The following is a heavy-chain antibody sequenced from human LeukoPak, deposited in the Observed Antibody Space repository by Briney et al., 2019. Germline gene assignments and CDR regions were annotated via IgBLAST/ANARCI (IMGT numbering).Heavy chain of an antibody. CDR3: AKDIAVAGTGSDY. Sequence: GGSLRLSCAASGFTFSSYGMHWVRQAPGKGLEWVAFIRYDGSNKYYADSVKGRFTISRDNSKNTLYLQMNSLRAEDTAVYYCAKDIAVAGTGSDYWGQGTLVTVSS. CDR2: IRYDGSNK. V-gene: IGHV3-30*02. D-gene: IGHD6-19*01. J-gene: IGHJ4*02. CDR1: GFTFSSYG.